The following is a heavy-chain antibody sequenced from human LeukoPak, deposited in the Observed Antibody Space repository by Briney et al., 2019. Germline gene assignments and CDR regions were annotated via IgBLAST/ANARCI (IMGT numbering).Heavy chain of an antibody. CDR2: IKQDGSEK. J-gene: IGHJ4*02. CDR3: ARDLRTMNF. CDR1: GFTFSSYW. D-gene: IGHD5-24*01. Sequence: GGSLRLSCAASGFTFSSYWMTWVRQAPGKGLEWVANIKQDGSEKNYVDSVKGRFTISRANAKNTLYLQMNSLRAEDTAVYYCARDLRTMNFWGQGTLVTVSS. V-gene: IGHV3-7*01.